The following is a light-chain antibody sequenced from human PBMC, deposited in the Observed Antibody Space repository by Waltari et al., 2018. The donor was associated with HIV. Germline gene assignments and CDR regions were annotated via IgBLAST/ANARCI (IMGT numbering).Light chain of an antibody. CDR2: WAS. V-gene: IGKV4-1*01. Sequence: DIVMTQSQYLLAVSLGERATITCTSIQRVLYSSNNKNYLAWYKKKPGQPPKLLIYWASSREFAVPDRCSGRSSGTDFSHTISCLQAEDGAVYDCHKSYITPWTFGRGPKVEIK. CDR1: QRVLYSSNNKNY. CDR3: HKSYITPWT. J-gene: IGKJ1*01.